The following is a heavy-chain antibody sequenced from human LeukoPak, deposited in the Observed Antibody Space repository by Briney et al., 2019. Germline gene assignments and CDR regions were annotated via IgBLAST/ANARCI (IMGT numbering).Heavy chain of an antibody. D-gene: IGHD2-2*02. Sequence: ASVKVSCKASGYTFTSYAMNWVRQAPGQGLEWMGWINTNTGNPTYAQGFTGRFVFSLDTSVSTAYLQISSLKAEDTAVYYCARAGGLGYCSITSCYTLDYWGQGTLVTVSS. J-gene: IGHJ4*02. V-gene: IGHV7-4-1*02. CDR2: INTNTGNP. CDR3: ARAGGLGYCSITSCYTLDY. CDR1: GYTFTSYA.